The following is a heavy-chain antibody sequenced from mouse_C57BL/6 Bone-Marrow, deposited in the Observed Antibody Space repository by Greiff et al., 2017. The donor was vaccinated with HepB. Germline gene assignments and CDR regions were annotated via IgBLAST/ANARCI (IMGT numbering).Heavy chain of an antibody. Sequence: VQLQQSGPELVKPGASVKISCKASGYSFTGYYMNWVKQSPEKSLEWIGEMNPSTGGTTYNQKFKAKATLTVDKSSSTAYMQLKRLTSEDSAVYYCARNPTPFDYWGQGTTLTVSS. CDR2: MNPSTGGT. V-gene: IGHV1-42*01. J-gene: IGHJ2*01. CDR1: GYSFTGYY. D-gene: IGHD2-10*01. CDR3: ARNPTPFDY.